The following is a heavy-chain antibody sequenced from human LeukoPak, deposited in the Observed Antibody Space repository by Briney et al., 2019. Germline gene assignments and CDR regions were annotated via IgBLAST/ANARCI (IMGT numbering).Heavy chain of an antibody. D-gene: IGHD3-22*01. Sequence: SETLSLTCAVYGGCFSGYYWSWIRQPPGKGLEWIGEINHSGSTNYNPSLKSRVTISVDTSKNQFSLKLSSVTAADTAVYYCARVLFGDSSGYYFDYWGQGTLVTVSS. CDR3: ARVLFGDSSGYYFDY. CDR2: INHSGST. J-gene: IGHJ4*02. CDR1: GGCFSGYY. V-gene: IGHV4-34*01.